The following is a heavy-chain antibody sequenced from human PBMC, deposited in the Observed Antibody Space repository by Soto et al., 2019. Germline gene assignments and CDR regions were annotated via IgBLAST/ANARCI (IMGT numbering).Heavy chain of an antibody. J-gene: IGHJ6*02. Sequence: SVKVSCKASGGTFSSYAISWVRQAPGQGLEWMGGIIPIFGTANYAQKFQGRVTITADESTSTAYMELSSLRSEDTAVYYCARDDWVWSGRNYYYYYYGMDVWGQGTTVTVSS. CDR3: ARDDWVWSGRNYYYYYYGMDV. CDR2: IIPIFGTA. CDR1: GGTFSSYA. V-gene: IGHV1-69*13. D-gene: IGHD3-3*01.